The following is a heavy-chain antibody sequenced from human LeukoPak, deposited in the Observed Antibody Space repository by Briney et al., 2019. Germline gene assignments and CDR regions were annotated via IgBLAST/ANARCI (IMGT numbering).Heavy chain of an antibody. CDR1: GFRFSTYG. V-gene: IGHV3-30*02. J-gene: IGHJ4*02. CDR2: VRHEEIDK. CDR3: ATDFNWAWIY. D-gene: IGHD7-27*01. Sequence: GGSLRLSCVASGFRFSTYGMHWVRQAPGKGLEVVSFVRHEEIDKYYAQSVKGRFTISRDDSRNTQYLQMNNLRSEDTAIYYCATDFNWAWIYWGQGTLVTVSS.